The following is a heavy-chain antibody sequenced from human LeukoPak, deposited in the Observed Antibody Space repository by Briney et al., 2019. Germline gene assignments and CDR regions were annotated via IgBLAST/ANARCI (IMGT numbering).Heavy chain of an antibody. D-gene: IGHD6-6*01. Sequence: PGGSLRLSCAASGFTFSSYAMSWVRQAPGKGLEWVSAISGSGGSTYYADSVKGRFTISRDNSKNTLYLQMNSLRAADTAVYYCARDEGTSYLSSFDYWGQGPLVTVSS. CDR1: GFTFSSYA. CDR3: ARDEGTSYLSSFDY. CDR2: ISGSGGST. J-gene: IGHJ4*02. V-gene: IGHV3-23*01.